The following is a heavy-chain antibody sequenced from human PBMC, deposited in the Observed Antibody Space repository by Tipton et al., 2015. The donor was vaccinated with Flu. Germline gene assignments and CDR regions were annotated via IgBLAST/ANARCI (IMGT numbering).Heavy chain of an antibody. V-gene: IGHV3-53*05. CDR1: GFTVSSNY. J-gene: IGHJ1*01. CDR2: IYRGGNT. Sequence: SLRLSCAASGFTVSSNYMTWVRQAPGKGPEWVSTIYRGGNTSYADSVEGRFTISRDNSKNTMYLQMNSLRIEDSAVYYCARDASNTGWYRFFQLWGQGTLVTVSS. D-gene: IGHD6-19*01. CDR3: ARDASNTGWYRFFQL.